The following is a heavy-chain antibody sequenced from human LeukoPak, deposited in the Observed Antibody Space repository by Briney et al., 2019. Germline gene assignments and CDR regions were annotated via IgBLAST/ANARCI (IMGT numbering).Heavy chain of an antibody. CDR1: GYTFTSYY. D-gene: IGHD1-7*01. J-gene: IGHJ4*02. Sequence: ASVKVSCKASGYTFTSYYIHWVRQAPGQGLEWLGWLNPKSGRTGYAQRFQGRVTITRDTSKNTAYVELSSLKSEDTAVYDCAKENFSYWGQGTLVTVSA. CDR3: AKENFSY. CDR2: LNPKSGRT. V-gene: IGHV1-8*03.